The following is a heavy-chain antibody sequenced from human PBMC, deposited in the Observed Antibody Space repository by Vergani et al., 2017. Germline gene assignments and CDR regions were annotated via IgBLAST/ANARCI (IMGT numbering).Heavy chain of an antibody. D-gene: IGHD3-3*01. CDR2: INHSGST. CDR3: AGGAYDFWSGYYWA. J-gene: IGHJ5*02. V-gene: IGHV4-34*01. Sequence: QVQLQQWGAGLLKPSETLSLTCAVYGGSFSGYYWSWIRQPPGKGLEWIGEINHSGSTNYNPSLKSRVTISVDTSQNQFSLKLSSVTAADTAVYYCAGGAYDFWSGYYWAWGQGTLVTVSS. CDR1: GGSFSGYY.